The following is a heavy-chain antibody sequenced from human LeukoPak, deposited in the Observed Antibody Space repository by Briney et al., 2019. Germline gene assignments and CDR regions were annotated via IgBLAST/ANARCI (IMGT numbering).Heavy chain of an antibody. V-gene: IGHV2-70*04. J-gene: IGHJ3*02. CDR1: GFSLSTSGMR. Sequence: QTLTLTCTFSGFSLSTSGMRVSWIRQPPGKALEWLARINWGDDKFYSTSLKTRLTISKDTAKSQVVLTMTNTDPVDTATYYCARTLYYYDSSGYYNTGDDAFDIWGQGTMVTVSS. CDR3: ARTLYYYDSSGYYNTGDDAFDI. CDR2: INWGDDK. D-gene: IGHD3-22*01.